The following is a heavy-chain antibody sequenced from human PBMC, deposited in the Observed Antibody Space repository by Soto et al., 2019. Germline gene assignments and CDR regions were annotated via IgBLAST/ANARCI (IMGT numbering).Heavy chain of an antibody. Sequence: VQLQESGPGLVKPSETLSLICTVSGGSISSDYLSWIRQPAGKGLEWIGRVYTSGYSNSNPSLKSRVTMSVDTSKKQFSLNLSSVTAADTAVYYFAREPTTAGTVNWFDPWGQGTLVTVSS. J-gene: IGHJ5*02. CDR2: VYTSGYS. D-gene: IGHD6-13*01. V-gene: IGHV4-4*07. CDR3: AREPTTAGTVNWFDP. CDR1: GGSISSDY.